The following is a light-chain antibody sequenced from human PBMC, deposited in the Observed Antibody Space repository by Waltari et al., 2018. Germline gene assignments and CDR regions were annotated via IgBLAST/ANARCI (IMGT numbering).Light chain of an antibody. CDR1: SSDVGGYDH. V-gene: IGLV2-11*01. CDR3: CSYAGSLDV. J-gene: IGLJ1*01. Sequence: QSALTQPRSMSGSPGQSVTISCTGTSSDVGGYDHVSWYQQHPGKAPKLMIYDVSKRPSGVPDRVSGSKSGNTASLTISGLQAEDEADYYCCSYAGSLDVFGTGTKVIVL. CDR2: DVS.